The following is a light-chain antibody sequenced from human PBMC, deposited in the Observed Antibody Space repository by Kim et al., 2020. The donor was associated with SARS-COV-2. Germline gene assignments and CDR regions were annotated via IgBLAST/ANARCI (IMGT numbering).Light chain of an antibody. CDR2: RSD. V-gene: IGLV1-44*01. CDR1: TTKVGSYT. Sequence: GQGVTISCSGTTTKVGSYTISWYRHLPGTAPKLLIYRSDHPPSGISARLSGSKSGTSASLAISGLQSEDEADYYCAAWDDSLNGPIFGGGTQLTVL. CDR3: AAWDDSLNGPI. J-gene: IGLJ2*01.